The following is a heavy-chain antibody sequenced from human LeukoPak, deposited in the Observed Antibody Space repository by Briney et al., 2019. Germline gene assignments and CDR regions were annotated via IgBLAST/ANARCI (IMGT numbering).Heavy chain of an antibody. CDR3: AKDLFTEWLPMDV. D-gene: IGHD3-3*01. CDR2: IRYDGSND. J-gene: IGHJ6*03. CDR1: GFTFSTYG. Sequence: GGSLRLSCAASGFTFSTYGMHWVRQAPGKGLEWVAFIRYDGSNDYYADSVRGRFSISRDNSKNTLYLQMSSLTPEDTAVYYCAKDLFTEWLPMDVWGKGTTVTVPS. V-gene: IGHV3-30*02.